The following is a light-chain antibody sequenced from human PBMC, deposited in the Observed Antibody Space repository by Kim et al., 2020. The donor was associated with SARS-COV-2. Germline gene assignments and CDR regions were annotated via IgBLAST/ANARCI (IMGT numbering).Light chain of an antibody. CDR1: QSISTW. CDR2: KAS. J-gene: IGKJ1*01. V-gene: IGKV1-5*03. CDR3: QQYSSLWT. Sequence: DIQMPQSPSILSASVGDRVTITCRASQSISTWLAWYQQRPGKAPNLLIYKASNLDSGVPSRFIGSGSGTEFTLTISSLQPDDFATYYCQQYSSLWTFGPGTKVDIK.